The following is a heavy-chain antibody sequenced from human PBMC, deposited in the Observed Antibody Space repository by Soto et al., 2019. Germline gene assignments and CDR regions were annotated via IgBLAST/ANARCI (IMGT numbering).Heavy chain of an antibody. CDR1: GYTLTELS. CDR3: ATDLVGPYYFDY. CDR2: FDPEDGET. Sequence: VKVSCKVSGYTLTELSMHWVRQAPGKGLEWMGGFDPEDGETIYAQKFQGRVTMTEDTSTDTAYMELSSLRSEDTAVYYCATDLVGPYYFDYWGQGTLVTVSS. J-gene: IGHJ4*02. D-gene: IGHD3-16*01. V-gene: IGHV1-24*01.